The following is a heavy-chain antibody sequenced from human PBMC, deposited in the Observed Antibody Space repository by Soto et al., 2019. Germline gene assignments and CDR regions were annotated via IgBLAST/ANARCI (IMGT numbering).Heavy chain of an antibody. Sequence: SVELRCEACGESFTSYGLGSARQSTRQGLEWMGWISAYNGNTNYAQKLQGRVTMTTDTSTSTAYMELRSLRSDDTAVYYCARVFARPGYCSSTSCHPVFAIRRNGTTVPVSS. CDR1: GESFTSYG. V-gene: IGHV1-18*01. J-gene: IGHJ3*02. CDR2: ISAYNGNT. CDR3: ARVFARPGYCSSTSCHPVFAI. D-gene: IGHD2-2*01.